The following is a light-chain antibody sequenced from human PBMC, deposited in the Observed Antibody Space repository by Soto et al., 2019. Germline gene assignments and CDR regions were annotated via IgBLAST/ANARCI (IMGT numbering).Light chain of an antibody. CDR1: SSDVGGYNY. CDR2: EVR. Sequence: QPVLTQPASVSGSPGQSITISCTGTSSDVGGYNYVSWYQQHPGKAPKLLIYEVRHRPSGISNRFSGSKSGNTASLTISGLQAEDEADFYCTSYTSSSTYVFGTGTKVTVL. V-gene: IGLV2-14*01. J-gene: IGLJ1*01. CDR3: TSYTSSSTYV.